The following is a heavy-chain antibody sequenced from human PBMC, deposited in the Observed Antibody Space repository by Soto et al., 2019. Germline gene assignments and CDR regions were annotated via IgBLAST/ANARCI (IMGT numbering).Heavy chain of an antibody. V-gene: IGHV3-23*01. D-gene: IGHD5-12*01. CDR2: ISGSGGST. CDR1: GFTFSSYA. CDR3: ARDTDFLHSGYDFGY. J-gene: IGHJ4*02. Sequence: GGSLRLSCAASGFTFSSYAMSWVRQAPGKGLEWVSAISGSGGSTYYADSVKGRFTISRDNSKNTLYLQMNSLRAEDTAVYYCARDTDFLHSGYDFGYWGQGTLVTVSS.